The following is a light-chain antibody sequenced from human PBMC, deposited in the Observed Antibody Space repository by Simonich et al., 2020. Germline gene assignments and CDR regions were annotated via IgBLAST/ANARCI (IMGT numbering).Light chain of an antibody. V-gene: IGKV1-17*03. CDR3: RQYNNWPLT. CDR2: AAS. J-gene: IGKJ4*01. Sequence: DIQMTQSPSAMSASVGDRVTITCRASQGINNYLAWFQQKPGKVPKRLIYAASSLQSGVPARFSGSGSGTEFTLTISSMQSEDFAVYYCRQYNNWPLTFGGGTKVEIK. CDR1: QGINNY.